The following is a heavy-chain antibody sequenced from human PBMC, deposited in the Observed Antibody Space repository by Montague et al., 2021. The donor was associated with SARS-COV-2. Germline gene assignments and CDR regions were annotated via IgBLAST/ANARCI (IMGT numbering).Heavy chain of an antibody. D-gene: IGHD3-22*01. CDR3: AKTGPRAYVILVVPFYRYYFDC. V-gene: IGHV3-30*04. CDR2: ISGNGGSK. Sequence: SLRLSCSASGFTFSSYAMHWVRQAPGKGLEWVSVISGNGGSKYYXDSVKGRFTISRDNSKNTLYLQMNSLRAEDTAVYYCAKTGPRAYVILVVPFYRYYFDCWGQGTLVTVSS. CDR1: GFTFSSYA. J-gene: IGHJ4*02.